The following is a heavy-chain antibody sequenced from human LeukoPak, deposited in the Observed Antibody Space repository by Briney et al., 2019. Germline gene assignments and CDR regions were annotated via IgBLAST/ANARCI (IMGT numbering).Heavy chain of an antibody. CDR1: GFTFSSNE. J-gene: IGHJ6*04. V-gene: IGHV3-48*03. Sequence: GGSLRLSWAASGFTFSSNEMNWVRQAPGQGLEWVAYISSTGNTVHYAGSVKGRFTISRDNAKNSLYLQMNRLRAEDTAVYYCSKETPQMDVWGKGTTVTVSS. CDR2: ISSTGNTV. CDR3: SKETPQMDV. D-gene: IGHD2-15*01.